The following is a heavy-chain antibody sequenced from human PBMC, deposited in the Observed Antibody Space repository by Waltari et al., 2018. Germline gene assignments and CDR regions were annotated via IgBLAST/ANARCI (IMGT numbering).Heavy chain of an antibody. D-gene: IGHD3-10*01. V-gene: IGHV1-69*08. CDR3: ARQVWVRGHWGVNDY. J-gene: IGHJ4*02. CDR2: IIPIFGTA. Sequence: QVQLVQSGAEVKKPGSSVKVSCKASGGTFSSYAISWVRQAPGQGLEWMGRIIPIFGTANYAQKFQGRVTITADKSTSTAYMELSSRRSEDTAVYYCARQVWVRGHWGVNDYWGQGTLVTVSS. CDR1: GGTFSSYA.